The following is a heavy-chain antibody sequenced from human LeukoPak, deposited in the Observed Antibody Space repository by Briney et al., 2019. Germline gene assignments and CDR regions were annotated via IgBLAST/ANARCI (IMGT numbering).Heavy chain of an antibody. Sequence: PGGSLRLSCAASGFTFSSYSMNWVRQAPGKGLEWVSSISSSSSYIYYADSVKGRFTISRDNAKNSLYLQMNSLRAEDTAVYYCARAPPRPDYYDSSGYYSPDYYFDYWGQGTLVTVSS. J-gene: IGHJ4*02. CDR2: ISSSSSYI. CDR1: GFTFSSYS. CDR3: ARAPPRPDYYDSSGYYSPDYYFDY. V-gene: IGHV3-21*01. D-gene: IGHD3-22*01.